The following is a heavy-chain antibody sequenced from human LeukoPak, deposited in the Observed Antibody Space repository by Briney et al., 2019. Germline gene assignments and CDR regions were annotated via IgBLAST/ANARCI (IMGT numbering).Heavy chain of an antibody. CDR1: GGSFSGYY. J-gene: IGHJ4*02. Sequence: SETLSLTCAVYGGSFSGYYWSWIRQPPGKGLEWIGEINHSGSTNYNPSLKSRVTISVDTSKNQFYLKLSSVTAADTAVYYCARGSSIAAAGTDDYWGQGTLVTVSS. CDR2: INHSGST. CDR3: ARGSSIAAAGTDDY. D-gene: IGHD6-13*01. V-gene: IGHV4-34*01.